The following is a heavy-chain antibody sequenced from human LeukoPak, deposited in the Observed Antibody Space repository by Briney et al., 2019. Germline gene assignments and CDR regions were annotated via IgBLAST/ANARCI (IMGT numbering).Heavy chain of an antibody. Sequence: SVKVSCKASGGTFSSYAISWVRQAPGQGLEWMGGIIPIFGTANYAQKFQGRVTITTDESTSTAYTELSSLRSEDTAVYYCARTYCSSTSCPSYYYYYYMDVWGKGTTVTVSS. J-gene: IGHJ6*03. D-gene: IGHD2-2*01. CDR2: IIPIFGTA. CDR1: GGTFSSYA. CDR3: ARTYCSSTSCPSYYYYYYMDV. V-gene: IGHV1-69*05.